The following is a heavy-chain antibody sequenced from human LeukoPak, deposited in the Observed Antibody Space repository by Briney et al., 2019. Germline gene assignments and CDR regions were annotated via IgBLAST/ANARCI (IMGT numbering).Heavy chain of an antibody. CDR3: ARFGGYVADAFDI. D-gene: IGHD5-12*01. CDR2: INHSGST. V-gene: IGHV4-34*01. Sequence: PSETLSLTCAVYGGSFSGYYWSWIRQPPGKGLEWIGEINHSGSTNYNPSLKSRVTISVDTSKNQFSLKLSSVTAADTAVYYCARFGGYVADAFDIWGQGTMVTVSS. CDR1: GGSFSGYY. J-gene: IGHJ3*02.